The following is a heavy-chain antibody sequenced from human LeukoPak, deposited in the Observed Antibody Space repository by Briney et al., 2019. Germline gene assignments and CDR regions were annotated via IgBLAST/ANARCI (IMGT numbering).Heavy chain of an antibody. J-gene: IGHJ4*02. CDR3: ARMVRGWWYFDY. CDR1: GYTFTGYY. D-gene: IGHD2-8*02. CDR2: IIPIFGTA. V-gene: IGHV1-69*05. Sequence: SVKVSCKASGYTFTGYYMHWVRQAPGQGLEWMGGIIPIFGTANYAQKFQGRVTITTDESTSTAYMELSSLRSEDTAVYYCARMVRGWWYFDYWGQGTLVTVSS.